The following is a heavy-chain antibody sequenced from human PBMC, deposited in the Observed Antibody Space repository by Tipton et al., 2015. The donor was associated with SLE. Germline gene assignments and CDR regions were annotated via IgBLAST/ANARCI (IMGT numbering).Heavy chain of an antibody. J-gene: IGHJ4*02. CDR1: GGSIIRSSYY. D-gene: IGHD2-15*01. CDR2: VYTTGRT. Sequence: LRLSCAVSGGSIIRSSYYWTWIRQPAGKALEWIGHVYTTGRTDYNPSLQSRVTISDDTSKNQLSLKLTSVTAADTAVYYCARVNWGHCYGGSCYYLDSWGQGTLVTVAS. CDR3: ARVNWGHCYGGSCYYLDS. V-gene: IGHV4-61*09.